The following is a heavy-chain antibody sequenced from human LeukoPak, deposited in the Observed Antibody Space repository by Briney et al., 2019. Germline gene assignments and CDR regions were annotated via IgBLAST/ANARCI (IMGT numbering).Heavy chain of an antibody. CDR2: INSDGINT. J-gene: IGHJ5*02. D-gene: IGHD3-22*01. CDR3: ARDLGQYYDTSHNWFDP. V-gene: IGHV3-74*01. CDR1: GFTFSNYW. Sequence: GGSLRLSCAASGFTFSNYWMHWVRQAPGKGLGWVSRINSDGINTNYADSVKGGFTISRDKAKNTLNLQMNSLSAEDTAVYYCARDLGQYYDTSHNWFDPWGQGTLVTVSS.